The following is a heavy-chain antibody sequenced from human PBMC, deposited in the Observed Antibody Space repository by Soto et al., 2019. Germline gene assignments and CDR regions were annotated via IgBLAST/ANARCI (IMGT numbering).Heavy chain of an antibody. V-gene: IGHV4-34*01. CDR3: ARVGAPIAAAGSGFDY. CDR1: GGSFSGYY. D-gene: IGHD6-13*01. J-gene: IGHJ4*02. CDR2: INHSGST. Sequence: SETLSLTCAVYGGSFSGYYWSWIRQPPGKGLEWIGEINHSGSTNYNPSLKSRVTISVDTSKNQFSLKLSSVTAADTAVYYCARVGAPIAAAGSGFDYWGKGTLVTVSS.